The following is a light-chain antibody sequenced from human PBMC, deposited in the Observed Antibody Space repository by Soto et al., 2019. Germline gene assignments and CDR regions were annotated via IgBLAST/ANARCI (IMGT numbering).Light chain of an antibody. CDR3: QVWDSGSDSGV. V-gene: IGLV3-21*04. CDR1: NIGSKS. Sequence: SFELTQPPSESVAPGKTASITCGGNNIGSKSVHWYQQRPGQAPVLVIFYDSARPSGIPERFSGSNSGSTATLAISRVEAGDEADYYCQVWDSGSDSGVFGTGTKLTVL. J-gene: IGLJ1*01. CDR2: YDS.